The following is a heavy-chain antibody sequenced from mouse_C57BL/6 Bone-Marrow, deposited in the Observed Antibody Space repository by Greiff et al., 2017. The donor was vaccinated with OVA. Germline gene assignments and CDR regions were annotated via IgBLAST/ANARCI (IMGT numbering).Heavy chain of an antibody. Sequence: EVQLQQSGPELVKPGASVKIPCKASGYTFTDYNMDWVKQSHGKSLEWIGDINPNNGGTIYNQKFKGKATLTVDKSSSTAYMELRSLTSEDTAVYYCARIEIYYDLSWFAYWGQGTLVTVSA. D-gene: IGHD2-4*01. CDR3: ARIEIYYDLSWFAY. CDR2: INPNNGGT. V-gene: IGHV1-18*01. J-gene: IGHJ3*01. CDR1: GYTFTDYN.